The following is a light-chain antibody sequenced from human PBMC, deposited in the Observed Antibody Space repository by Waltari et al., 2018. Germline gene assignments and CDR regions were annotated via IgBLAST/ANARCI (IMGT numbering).Light chain of an antibody. V-gene: IGLV7-46*01. Sequence: QPWVTKEPSLPFSPGGPVTPPFASGLEPATGGHYPYWFQQKPGQAPRTLIYDTSNKHSWTPARFSGSLLGGKAALTLSGAQPEDEAEYYCLLSYSGAWVFGGGTKLTVL. CDR2: DTS. CDR1: LEPATGGHY. CDR3: LLSYSGAWV. J-gene: IGLJ3*02.